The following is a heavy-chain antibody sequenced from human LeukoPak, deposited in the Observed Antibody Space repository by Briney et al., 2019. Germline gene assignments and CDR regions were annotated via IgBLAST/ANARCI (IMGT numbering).Heavy chain of an antibody. CDR1: GFTFSDYY. J-gene: IGHJ3*02. D-gene: IGHD3-10*01. CDR3: ARHWSDLYYAPNLYAFDI. CDR2: ISSSGSTI. V-gene: IGHV3-11*04. Sequence: GGSLRLSCAASGFTFSDYYMSWIRQAPGKGLEWVSYISSSGSTIYYADSVKGRFTISRDNAKDSLYLQMNSLRSEDTAVYYCARHWSDLYYAPNLYAFDIWSQGTMVNVSS.